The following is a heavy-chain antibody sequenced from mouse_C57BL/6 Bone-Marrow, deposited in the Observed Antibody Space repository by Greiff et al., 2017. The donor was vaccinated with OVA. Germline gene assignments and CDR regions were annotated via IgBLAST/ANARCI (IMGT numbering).Heavy chain of an antibody. Sequence: EVQLVESGGGLVQSGRSLRLSCATSGFTFSDFYMEWVRQAPGKGLEWIAASRNKANDYTTEYSASVKGRFIVSRDTSQSILYLQMNALRAEDTAIYYCARDAGIYYDFPFAYWGQGTLVTVSA. CDR3: ARDAGIYYDFPFAY. D-gene: IGHD2-4*01. CDR2: SRNKANDYTT. CDR1: GFTFSDFY. V-gene: IGHV7-1*01. J-gene: IGHJ3*01.